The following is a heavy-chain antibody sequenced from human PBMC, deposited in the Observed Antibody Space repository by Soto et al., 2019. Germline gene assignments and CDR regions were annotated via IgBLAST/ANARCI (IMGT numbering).Heavy chain of an antibody. J-gene: IGHJ4*02. V-gene: IGHV3-66*01. CDR3: ARDSVPIFGVVITGFDY. D-gene: IGHD3-3*01. CDR2: IYSGGST. Sequence: PGGSLRLSCAASGFTVSSNYMSWVRQAPGKGLEWVSVIYSGGSTYYADSVKGRFTISRDNSKNTLYLQMNSLRAEDTAVYYCARDSVPIFGVVITGFDYWGQGTLVTVSS. CDR1: GFTVSSNY.